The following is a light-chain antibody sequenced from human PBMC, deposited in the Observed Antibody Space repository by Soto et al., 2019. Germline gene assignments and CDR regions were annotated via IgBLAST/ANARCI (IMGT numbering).Light chain of an antibody. V-gene: IGKV3-11*01. CDR1: QSISSS. CDR2: DAS. Sequence: EIVLTQSPATLSLSPGERATLSCRASQSISSSLAWYQQKPGQAPRLLIYDASSRATGFPARFSGSGSGTDXXLTIXXXXXEXXXXXXCQQRSEWPRTFGQGTKVEIK. CDR3: QQRSEWPRT. J-gene: IGKJ1*01.